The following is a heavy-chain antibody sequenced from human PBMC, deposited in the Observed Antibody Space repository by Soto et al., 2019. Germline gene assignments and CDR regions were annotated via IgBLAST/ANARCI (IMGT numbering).Heavy chain of an antibody. Sequence: GGSLRLSCAASGFTFSSYWMHWVRQAPGKGLVWVSRINSDGSSTSYADSVKGRFTISRDNAKNTLYLQMNSLRAEDTAVYYCARAGYSYGYFMESNTIDYWGQGTLVTVSS. CDR2: INSDGSST. J-gene: IGHJ4*02. CDR3: ARAGYSYGYFMESNTIDY. V-gene: IGHV3-74*01. CDR1: GFTFSSYW. D-gene: IGHD5-18*01.